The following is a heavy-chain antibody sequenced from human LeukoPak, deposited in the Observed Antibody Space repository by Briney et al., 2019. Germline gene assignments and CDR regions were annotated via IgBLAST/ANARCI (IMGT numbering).Heavy chain of an antibody. J-gene: IGHJ4*02. D-gene: IGHD6-13*01. V-gene: IGHV4-59*01. CDR2: IYYTGST. CDR3: ARGSKAAPGTFDY. CDR1: GGSISSYY. Sequence: PSETLPLTCTVSGGSISSYYWSWIRQPPGKGLEWIGYIYYTGSTDYNPSLKSRVAISVDTSKNQFSLKLSSVTAADTAVYYCARGSKAAPGTFDYWGQGTLVTVSS.